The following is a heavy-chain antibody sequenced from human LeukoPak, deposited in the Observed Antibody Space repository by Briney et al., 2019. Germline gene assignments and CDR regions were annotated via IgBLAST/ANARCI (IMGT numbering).Heavy chain of an antibody. J-gene: IGHJ5*02. Sequence: PSETLSLTCTVSGGSISSGSSCWGWIRQPPGKGLEWIGYIYYSGSTNYNPSLKSRVTISVDTSKNQFSLKLSSVTAADTAVYYCARDRDSSSSGTSSGIDPWGQGTLVTVSS. CDR3: ARDRDSSSSGTSSGIDP. CDR1: GGSISSGSSC. V-gene: IGHV4-61*01. CDR2: IYYSGST. D-gene: IGHD6-13*01.